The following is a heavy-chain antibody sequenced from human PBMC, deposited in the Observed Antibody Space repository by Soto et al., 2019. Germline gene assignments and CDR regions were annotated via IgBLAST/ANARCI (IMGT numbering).Heavy chain of an antibody. Sequence: ASVKVSCKASGYTFTSYAMHWVRQAPGQRLEWMGWINAGNGNTKYSQKFRGRVTITRDTSASTAYMELSSLRSEDTAVYYCARALVDYYDSSGYLGAFDYWGQGTLVTVSS. V-gene: IGHV1-3*01. J-gene: IGHJ4*02. D-gene: IGHD3-22*01. CDR1: GYTFTSYA. CDR3: ARALVDYYDSSGYLGAFDY. CDR2: INAGNGNT.